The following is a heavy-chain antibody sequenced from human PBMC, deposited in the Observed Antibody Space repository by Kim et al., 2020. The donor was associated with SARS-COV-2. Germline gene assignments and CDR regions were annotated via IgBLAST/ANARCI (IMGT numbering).Heavy chain of an antibody. V-gene: IGHV4-34*01. D-gene: IGHD5-18*01. J-gene: IGHJ6*02. Sequence: RVTISVDTSKNQFSLKLSSVTAADTAVYYCARGRKLKTAMVHYYYYGMDVWGQGTTVTVSS. CDR3: ARGRKLKTAMVHYYYYGMDV.